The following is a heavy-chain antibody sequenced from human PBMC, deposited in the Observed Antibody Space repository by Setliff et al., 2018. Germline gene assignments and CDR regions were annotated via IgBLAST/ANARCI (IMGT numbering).Heavy chain of an antibody. D-gene: IGHD3-16*01. CDR1: GFTFSSYA. Sequence: GGSLRLSCAASGFTFSSYAMTWVRQAPGKGLEWVANIKQDGSQKYYVDSVKGRFTISRDNSKNTLYLQMNGLRAEDTAIYYCAGDPPGPHLVYTYWGQGALVTVSS. CDR2: IKQDGSQK. V-gene: IGHV3-7*03. CDR3: AGDPPGPHLVYTY. J-gene: IGHJ4*02.